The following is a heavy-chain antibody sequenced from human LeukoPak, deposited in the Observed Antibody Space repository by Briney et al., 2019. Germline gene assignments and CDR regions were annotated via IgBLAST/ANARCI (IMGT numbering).Heavy chain of an antibody. CDR1: GFTFSSYA. CDR3: AKVETAAAATLRGFDY. D-gene: IGHD6-13*01. V-gene: IGHV3-23*01. Sequence: GSLRLSCATSGFTFSSYAMSWVRQAPGKGLEWVSSIGGSGGSTYYADSVKGRFTISRDNSKNTLYLQMNSLRAEDTAVYYCAKVETAAAATLRGFDYWGQGTLVTVSS. CDR2: IGGSGGST. J-gene: IGHJ4*02.